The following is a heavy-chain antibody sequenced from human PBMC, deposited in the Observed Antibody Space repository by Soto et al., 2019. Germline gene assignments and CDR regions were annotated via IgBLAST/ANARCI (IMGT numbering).Heavy chain of an antibody. J-gene: IGHJ4*02. CDR2: IYHSGST. V-gene: IGHV4-4*02. CDR3: ARVLLRGYDVGAPTQIDY. Sequence: PSETLSLTCAVSGGSISSSNWWSWVRQPPGKGLEWIGEIYHSGSTNYNPSLKSRVTISVDKSKNQFSLKLSSVTAADTAVYYCARVLLRGYDVGAPTQIDYWGQGTLVTVSS. D-gene: IGHD1-26*01. CDR1: GGSISSSNW.